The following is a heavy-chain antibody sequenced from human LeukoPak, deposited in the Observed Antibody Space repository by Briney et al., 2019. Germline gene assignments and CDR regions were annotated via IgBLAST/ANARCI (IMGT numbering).Heavy chain of an antibody. CDR3: ARVRSFTRPSGYGY. J-gene: IGHJ4*02. Sequence: PGGSLRLSCAASGFTVSSNYMSWVRQAPGKGLEWVSVIYSGGSTYYADSVKGRFTISRDNSKNTLYLQMNSLRAEDTAVYYCARVRSFTRPSGYGYWGQGTLVTVSS. V-gene: IGHV3-53*01. D-gene: IGHD3-22*01. CDR1: GFTVSSNY. CDR2: IYSGGST.